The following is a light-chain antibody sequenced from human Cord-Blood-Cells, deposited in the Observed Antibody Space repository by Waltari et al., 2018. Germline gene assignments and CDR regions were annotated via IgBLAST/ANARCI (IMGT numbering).Light chain of an antibody. CDR2: AAS. Sequence: DIQMTQSPSSLSASVGDRVTITCRASQSISSYLNWYQQKPGKAPKLLIYAASSLQSGVPSRFSGSGSVTDFTLTISSLQPEDFATYYCQQSYSTPITFGQRTRLEIK. CDR3: QQSYSTPIT. CDR1: QSISSY. V-gene: IGKV1-39*01. J-gene: IGKJ5*01.